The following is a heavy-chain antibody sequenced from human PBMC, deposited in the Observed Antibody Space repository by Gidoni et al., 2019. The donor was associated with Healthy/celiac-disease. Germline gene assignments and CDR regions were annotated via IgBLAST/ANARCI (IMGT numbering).Heavy chain of an antibody. CDR2: MSGSGGRT. Sequence: EVQLLESGGGLVQPGGSLTLSCAASGFTFSSYAMGWVRQAPGKGLEWVSAMSGSGGRTYYADSVKGRFTISRDNSKNTLYLQMNSLRAEDTAVYYCAKDRGIYEFDYWGQGTLVTVSS. D-gene: IGHD5-12*01. CDR1: GFTFSSYA. CDR3: AKDRGIYEFDY. V-gene: IGHV3-23*01. J-gene: IGHJ4*02.